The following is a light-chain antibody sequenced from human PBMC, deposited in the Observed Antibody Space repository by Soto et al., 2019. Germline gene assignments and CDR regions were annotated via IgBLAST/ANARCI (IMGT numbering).Light chain of an antibody. V-gene: IGKV1-39*01. J-gene: IGKJ1*01. CDR1: QSISSW. Sequence: IQMTQSPSTLSASVGDRVTITCRASQSISSWLAWYQQKPGKVPKLLIYAASSLQSGVPSRFSGSGSGTDFTLTISSLQPEDFATYYCQQSYRSPPTFGQGTKVDIK. CDR2: AAS. CDR3: QQSYRSPPT.